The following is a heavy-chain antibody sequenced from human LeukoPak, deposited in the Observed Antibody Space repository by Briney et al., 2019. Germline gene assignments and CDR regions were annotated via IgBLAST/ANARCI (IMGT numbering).Heavy chain of an antibody. J-gene: IGHJ4*02. CDR2: ISSSSSTI. CDR3: ARDRKIAAAGTIPY. CDR1: GFTFSSYS. V-gene: IGHV3-48*01. D-gene: IGHD6-13*01. Sequence: GGSLRLSCAASGFTFSSYSMNWVRQAPGKGLEWVSYISSSSSTIYYADSVKGRFTISRDNAKNSLYLQMNSLRAEDTAVYYCARDRKIAAAGTIPYWGQGTLVTVSS.